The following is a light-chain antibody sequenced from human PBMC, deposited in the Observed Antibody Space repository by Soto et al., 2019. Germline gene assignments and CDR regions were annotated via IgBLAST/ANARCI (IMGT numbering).Light chain of an antibody. CDR2: AS. Sequence: EIVLTQSPGTLSLSPGERATLSCRASQSVSDMYLAWYQQKPGQAPRLLIYASNRATGIPDRFSGSGSGTDFTLTISRLEPDDFAVYYRQHYGTSPLFGPGTKVEIK. J-gene: IGKJ3*01. CDR3: QHYGTSPL. CDR1: QSVSDMY. V-gene: IGKV3-20*01.